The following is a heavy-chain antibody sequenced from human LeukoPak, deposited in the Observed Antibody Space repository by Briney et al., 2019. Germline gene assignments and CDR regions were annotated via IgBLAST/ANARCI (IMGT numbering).Heavy chain of an antibody. Sequence: SETLSLTCTVSGYSISSGYYWGWIRQPPGKGLEWIGSIYHSGSTNYNPSLKSRVTISVDTSKNQFSLKLSSVTAADTAVYYCARGRASGWADWGQGTLVTVSS. CDR2: IYHSGST. V-gene: IGHV4-38-2*02. CDR3: ARGRASGWAD. D-gene: IGHD6-19*01. J-gene: IGHJ4*02. CDR1: GYSISSGYY.